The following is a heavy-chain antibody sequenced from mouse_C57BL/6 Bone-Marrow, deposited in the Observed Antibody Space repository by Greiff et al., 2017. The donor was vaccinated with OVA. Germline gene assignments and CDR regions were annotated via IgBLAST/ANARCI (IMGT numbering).Heavy chain of an antibody. CDR2: IRSKSNNYAP. CDR3: VRQRDYYGSGYFDV. Sequence: EVHLVESGGGLVQPKGSLKLSCAASGFSFNTYAMNWVRQAPGKGLEWVARIRSKSNNYAPYYADSVKDRFTISRDDSESMLYLQMNNLKTEDTARYYCVRQRDYYGSGYFDVWGTGTTVTVSS. J-gene: IGHJ1*03. D-gene: IGHD1-1*01. V-gene: IGHV10-1*01. CDR1: GFSFNTYA.